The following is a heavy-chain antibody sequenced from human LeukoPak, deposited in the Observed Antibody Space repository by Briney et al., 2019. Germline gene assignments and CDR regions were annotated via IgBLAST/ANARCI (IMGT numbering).Heavy chain of an antibody. D-gene: IGHD3-9*01. V-gene: IGHV3-53*01. CDR2: IYSGGST. J-gene: IGHJ6*02. CDR3: ARGSPYYDILTGYYSYYYGMDV. Sequence: GGSLRLSCAASGFTVSSNYMSWVRQAPGKGLEWVSVIYSGGSTYYADSVKGRFTISRDNSKNTLYLQMNSLRAEDTAVYYCARGSPYYDILTGYYSYYYGMDVWGQGTTVTVSS. CDR1: GFTVSSNY.